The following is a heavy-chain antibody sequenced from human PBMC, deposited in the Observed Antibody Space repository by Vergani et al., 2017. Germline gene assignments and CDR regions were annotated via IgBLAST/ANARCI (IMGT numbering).Heavy chain of an antibody. D-gene: IGHD2-8*02. CDR2: IGTYGHK. CDR1: GYSFSSYG. CDR3: ARDALFSVFGYCAGSTCYPDY. Sequence: QVQVVQSGAEVKKSGASVKVSCKASGYSFSSYGITWVRQAPGQGLEWMGWIGTYGHKYEAQKFQGRVTMTTDTSTNTAYLEMRSLTYDDTAVYYCARDALFSVFGYCAGSTCYPDYWGQGTLVTVSS. J-gene: IGHJ4*02. V-gene: IGHV1-18*01.